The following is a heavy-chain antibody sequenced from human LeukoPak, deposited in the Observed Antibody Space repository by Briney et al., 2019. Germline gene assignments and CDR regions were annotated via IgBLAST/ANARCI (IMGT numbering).Heavy chain of an antibody. CDR1: GGSVSSGSYY. Sequence: SETLSLTCTVSGGSVSSGSYYWSWIRQPPGKGLEWIGYIYYSGSTNYNPSLKSRVTISLDTSKNQFSLKLSSVTAADTAVYYCAREYDGVVDYWGQGTLVTVSS. CDR3: AREYDGVVDY. J-gene: IGHJ4*02. V-gene: IGHV4-61*01. D-gene: IGHD3-3*01. CDR2: IYYSGST.